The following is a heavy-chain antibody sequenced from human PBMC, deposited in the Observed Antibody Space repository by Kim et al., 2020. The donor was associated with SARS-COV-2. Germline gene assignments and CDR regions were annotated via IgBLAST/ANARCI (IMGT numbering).Heavy chain of an antibody. Sequence: YYNPSLKSRVTISVDTSKTQFSLKLSSVTAADTAVYYCAAYSSSSGGFDPWGQGTLVTVSS. J-gene: IGHJ5*02. V-gene: IGHV4-39*01. D-gene: IGHD6-6*01. CDR3: AAYSSSSGGFDP.